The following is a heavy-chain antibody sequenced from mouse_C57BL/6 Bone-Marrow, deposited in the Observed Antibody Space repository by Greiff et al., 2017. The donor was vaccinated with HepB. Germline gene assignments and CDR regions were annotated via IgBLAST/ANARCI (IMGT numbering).Heavy chain of an antibody. D-gene: IGHD6-1*01. J-gene: IGHJ4*01. CDR1: GFTLSSYA. Sequence: EVKLMESGGGLVKPGGSLKLPCAASGFTLSSYAMSWVRQTPEKRLEWVATISDGGSYTYYPDNVKGRFTISRDNAKNNLYLQMSHLKSEDTAMYYCAREVLSASYAMDYWGQGTSVTVSS. CDR3: AREVLSASYAMDY. V-gene: IGHV5-4*01. CDR2: ISDGGSYT.